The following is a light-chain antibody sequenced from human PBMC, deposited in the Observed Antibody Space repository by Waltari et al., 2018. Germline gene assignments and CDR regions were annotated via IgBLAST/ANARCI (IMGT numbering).Light chain of an antibody. CDR2: ENS. CDR3: GTWDSSLSGAV. Sequence: QSVLTQPPSVSAAPGQRVTISCSGGSSNIGNNYVSWYRQFPGTAPKLLIYENSERPPGIPGRFSGSKSGTSANLDITGLQAGDEADYYCGTWDSSLSGAVFGGGTHLTVL. V-gene: IGLV1-51*02. J-gene: IGLJ7*01. CDR1: SSNIGNNY.